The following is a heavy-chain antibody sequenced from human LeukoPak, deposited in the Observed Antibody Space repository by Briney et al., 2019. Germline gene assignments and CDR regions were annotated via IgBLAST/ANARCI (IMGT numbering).Heavy chain of an antibody. Sequence: PGGSLRLSCAASGFTFSSYAMHWVRQAPGKGLEWVAVISYDGSNKYYADSVKGRVTISRDNSKNTLYLQMNSLRAEDTAEYYCARGWDTVMVPGPFDYWGQGTLVTVSS. D-gene: IGHD5-18*01. J-gene: IGHJ4*02. CDR2: ISYDGSNK. CDR3: ARGWDTVMVPGPFDY. CDR1: GFTFSSYA. V-gene: IGHV3-30*01.